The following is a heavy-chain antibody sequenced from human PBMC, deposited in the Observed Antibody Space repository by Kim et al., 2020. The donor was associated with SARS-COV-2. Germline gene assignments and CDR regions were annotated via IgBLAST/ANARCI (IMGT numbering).Heavy chain of an antibody. CDR2: IYWDGDK. CDR3: AHIVTGTTRCFDY. J-gene: IGHJ4*01. V-gene: IGHV2-5*02. Sequence: SGPTLVNPTQTLTLTCTFSGFSLSTSGVSVGWIRQPPGKALEWLAVIYWDGDKRYRPSLKSRLTIMKDISKSQVVLIMTNMNPVDTATYYCAHIVTGTTRCFDYWGHGTRVTVSS. D-gene: IGHD1-7*01. CDR1: GFSLSTSGVS.